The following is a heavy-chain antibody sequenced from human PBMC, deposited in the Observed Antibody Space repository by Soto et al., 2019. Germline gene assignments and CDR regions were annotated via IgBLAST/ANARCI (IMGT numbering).Heavy chain of an antibody. Sequence: ASVKVSCKASGYTFTSYGISWVRQAPGQGLEWMGWISAYNGNTNYAQKLQGRVTMTTDTSTSTAYMELRSLRSDDTAVYYCARDQHYDILTGTQTLYYYYGMDVWGQGPTVTVYS. D-gene: IGHD3-9*01. CDR2: ISAYNGNT. CDR3: ARDQHYDILTGTQTLYYYYGMDV. J-gene: IGHJ6*02. V-gene: IGHV1-18*04. CDR1: GYTFTSYG.